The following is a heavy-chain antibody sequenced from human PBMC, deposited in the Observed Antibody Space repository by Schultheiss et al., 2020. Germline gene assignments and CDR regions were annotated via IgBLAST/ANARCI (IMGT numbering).Heavy chain of an antibody. CDR3: ARQGHFYYVMDV. CDR2: IYYSGST. CDR1: GGSISSYY. J-gene: IGHJ6*02. Sequence: SQTLSLTCTVSGGSISSYYWSWIRQPPGKGLEWIGYIYYSGSTYYNPSLKSRVTISVDTSKNQFSLKLSSVTAADTAMYYCARQGHFYYVMDVWGQGTTVTVSS. V-gene: IGHV4-59*08.